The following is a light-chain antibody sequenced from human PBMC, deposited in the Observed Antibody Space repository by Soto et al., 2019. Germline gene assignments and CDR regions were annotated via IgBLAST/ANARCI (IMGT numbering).Light chain of an antibody. V-gene: IGKV3-20*01. J-gene: IGKJ4*01. CDR2: GAS. CDR1: QSVSSNY. Sequence: ETVLTQSPGTLSLSPGERATLSCRASQSVSSNYLGWYQQKPGQAPRLVIYGASSRATGIPDRFSGSGSGTDFTLALSRLEPEDFAVYYCQHYGTSPLTFGGGTKVEIK. CDR3: QHYGTSPLT.